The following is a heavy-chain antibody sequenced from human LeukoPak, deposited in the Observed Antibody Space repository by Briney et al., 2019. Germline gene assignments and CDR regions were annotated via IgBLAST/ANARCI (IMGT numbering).Heavy chain of an antibody. CDR2: MNPNSGNT. Sequence: GASVKVSCKASGYTFTSYDINWVRQATGQGLEWMGWMNPNSGNTGYAQNFRGRVTMTRNTSISTAYMELSSLRSEDTAVYYCARGHFLYGRDAFDIWGQGTMVTVSS. V-gene: IGHV1-8*01. CDR1: GYTFTSYD. J-gene: IGHJ3*02. D-gene: IGHD3-10*02. CDR3: ARGHFLYGRDAFDI.